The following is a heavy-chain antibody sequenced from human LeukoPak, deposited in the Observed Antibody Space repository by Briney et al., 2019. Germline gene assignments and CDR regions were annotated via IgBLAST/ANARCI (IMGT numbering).Heavy chain of an antibody. V-gene: IGHV3-23*01. CDR1: GGSFSGYY. CDR2: IVASGDTT. J-gene: IGHJ4*02. D-gene: IGHD6-19*01. Sequence: LTCAVYGGSFSGYYWSWVRQAPGKGLEWDSAIVASGDTTYYAASVNGRFTISRDNSKNTLYLQMNSLRVDDTAIYYCAKDAFRTSGWYYFDYWGQGTLVAVSS. CDR3: AKDAFRTSGWYYFDY.